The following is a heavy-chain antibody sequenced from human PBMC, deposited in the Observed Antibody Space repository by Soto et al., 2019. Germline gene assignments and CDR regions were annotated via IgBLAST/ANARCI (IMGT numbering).Heavy chain of an antibody. CDR3: ARDDYGDTKYYYYGMDV. CDR1: GFTFSSYA. J-gene: IGHJ6*02. D-gene: IGHD4-17*01. CDR2: ISYDGSNK. V-gene: IGHV3-30-3*01. Sequence: SGGGVVQPGRSLRLSCAASGFTFSSYAMHWVRQAPGKGLEWVAAISYDGSNKYYADSVKGRFTISRDNSKNTLYLQMNSLRAEDTAVYYCARDDYGDTKYYYYGMDVWGQGTTVTVSS.